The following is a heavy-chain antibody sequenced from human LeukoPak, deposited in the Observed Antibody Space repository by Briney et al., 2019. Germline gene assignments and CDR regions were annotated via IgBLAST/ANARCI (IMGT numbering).Heavy chain of an antibody. J-gene: IGHJ4*02. CDR2: IIPIFGTA. CDR1: GGTFIIYA. CDR3: AADFWSGPESTFDY. V-gene: IGHV1-69*13. Sequence: SVKVSFKASGGTFIIYAISWVRQAPGQGLEWMGGIIPIFGTANYAQKFQGRVTITADESTSTAYMELSSPRSEDTAVYYCAADFWSGPESTFDYWGQGTLVTVSS. D-gene: IGHD3-3*01.